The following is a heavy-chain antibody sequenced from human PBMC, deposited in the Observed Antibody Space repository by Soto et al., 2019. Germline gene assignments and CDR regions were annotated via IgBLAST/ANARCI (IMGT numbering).Heavy chain of an antibody. D-gene: IGHD2-21*02. CDR3: VQSRCGGDCLQSYSSHSYYGLDV. CDR1: GFSLSTTGVG. V-gene: IGHV2-5*02. CDR2: IYWDDDK. Sequence: QITLKESGPTLVEPTQTLTLTCTFSGFSLSTTGVGVGWIRQPPGKALEWLALIYWDDDKRYNPSLNSRLTITKDTPKNQVVLAMTNVDPVDTATYYCVQSRCGGDCLQSYSSHSYYGLDVWGQGTTVTVSS. J-gene: IGHJ6*02.